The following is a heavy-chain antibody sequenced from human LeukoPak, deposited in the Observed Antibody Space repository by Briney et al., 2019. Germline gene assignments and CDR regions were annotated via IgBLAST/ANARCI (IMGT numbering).Heavy chain of an antibody. CDR2: ISYDGSNK. CDR3: AKVGSSSSLHYFDY. Sequence: PGRSLRLSCAASGFTFSSYAMHWVRQAPGKGLEWVAVISYDGSNKYYADSVKGRFTISRDNSKNTLYLQMNSLRAEDTAVYYCAKVGSSSSLHYFDYWGQGTLVTVSS. J-gene: IGHJ4*02. V-gene: IGHV3-30-3*01. D-gene: IGHD6-6*01. CDR1: GFTFSSYA.